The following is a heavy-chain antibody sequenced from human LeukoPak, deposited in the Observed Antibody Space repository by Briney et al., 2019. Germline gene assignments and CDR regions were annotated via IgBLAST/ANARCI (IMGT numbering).Heavy chain of an antibody. CDR3: ARAQRIMITFGGVIVFDY. V-gene: IGHV3-21*01. CDR2: ISSSSSYI. Sequence: GGSLRLSCAASGFTFSSYSMNCVRHAPGKGLEWVSYISSSSSYIYYADSVKGRFTISRDNAKNSLYLQMNSLRAEDTAVYYCARAQRIMITFGGVIVFDYWGQGTLVTVSS. CDR1: GFTFSSYS. D-gene: IGHD3-16*02. J-gene: IGHJ4*02.